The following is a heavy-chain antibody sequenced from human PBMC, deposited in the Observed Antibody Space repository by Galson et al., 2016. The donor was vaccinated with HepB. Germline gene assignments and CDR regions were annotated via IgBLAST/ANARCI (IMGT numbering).Heavy chain of an antibody. CDR2: VSGSDDYST. D-gene: IGHD6-13*01. J-gene: IGHJ4*02. V-gene: IGHV3-23*01. Sequence: SLRLSCAASGFTFSSYTMNWVRQAPGKGLEWVSAVSGSDDYSTYYADSVKGRFTISRDNSKSTMYLQMKSLTVEDTALYYCAGQYSSTWASFDYWGQGTMVTVSS. CDR3: AGQYSSTWASFDY. CDR1: GFTFSSYT.